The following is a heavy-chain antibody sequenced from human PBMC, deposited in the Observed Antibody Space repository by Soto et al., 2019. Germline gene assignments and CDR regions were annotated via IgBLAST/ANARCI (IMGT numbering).Heavy chain of an antibody. CDR3: ARSLSSSSGYFDP. Sequence: QVHLQESGPGLLKPSQTLSLTCDVSGDFIGSGDYYWTWIRQPPGKGLEYIGYIYKTGKTYYNPSQRSRPFISLHTFKRQFFLSLTSVTAADTAMYYCARSLSSSSGYFDPWGQGTLVTVSS. CDR2: IYKTGKT. V-gene: IGHV4-30-4*01. J-gene: IGHJ5*02. D-gene: IGHD6-6*01. CDR1: GDFIGSGDYY.